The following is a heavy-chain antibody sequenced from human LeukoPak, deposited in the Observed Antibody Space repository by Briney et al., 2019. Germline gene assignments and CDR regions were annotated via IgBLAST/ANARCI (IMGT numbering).Heavy chain of an antibody. CDR3: ARHCCSGPAKRVFDI. V-gene: IGHV4-39*01. Sequence: PSETLSLTCTVSGGSIISSDYHWGWVRQPPGKGLEWIGTISYSGNTDYNPSLRSRVTISVVTSNNQFSLRLGSVTAADTAVYHCARHCCSGPAKRVFDIWGQGTMVTVSS. D-gene: IGHD2-15*01. J-gene: IGHJ3*02. CDR1: GGSIISSDYH. CDR2: ISYSGNT.